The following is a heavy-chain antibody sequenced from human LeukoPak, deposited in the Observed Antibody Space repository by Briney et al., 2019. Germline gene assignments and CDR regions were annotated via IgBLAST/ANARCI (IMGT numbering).Heavy chain of an antibody. CDR1: GYTFTTSG. CDR2: MNPNNSDI. J-gene: IGHJ4*02. Sequence: AASVKVSCKASGYTFTTSGISWVRQATGQGLEWVGWMNPNNSDIGYAQKFQGRVTMTRNTSIGTAYMELSSLRSEDTAIYYCVRVPPGTTIYAYWGQGTLVTVSS. D-gene: IGHD1-14*01. V-gene: IGHV1-8*02. CDR3: VRVPPGTTIYAY.